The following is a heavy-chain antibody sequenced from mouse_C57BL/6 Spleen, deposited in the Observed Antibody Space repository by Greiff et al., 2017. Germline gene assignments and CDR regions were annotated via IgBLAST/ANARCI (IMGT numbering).Heavy chain of an antibody. D-gene: IGHD1-1*01. J-gene: IGHJ1*03. CDR1: GYTFTSYW. CDR2: IDPSDSDT. Sequence: QVPLQQPGAELVRPGSSVMLSCKASGYTFTSYWMHWVKQRPIQGLEWIGNIDPSDSDTHYNQKFKDKATLTVDKSSSTAYMQLSSLTSEDSAVYYCARGDYGGWYFDVWGTGTTVTVSS. V-gene: IGHV1-52*01. CDR3: ARGDYGGWYFDV.